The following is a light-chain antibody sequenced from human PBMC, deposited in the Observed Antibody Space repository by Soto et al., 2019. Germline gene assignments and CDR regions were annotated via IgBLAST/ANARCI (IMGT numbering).Light chain of an antibody. V-gene: IGKV3-20*01. J-gene: IGKJ3*01. Sequence: EIVLTQSPGTLSLSPGERATLSCRASQSVSSSSLAWYQQKPGQAPRLLIYDASSRATGIPDRFSGSGSGKDFTLTISRLEPEDFAVYYCQQYGSSLFTFGPGTKVDIK. CDR3: QQYGSSLFT. CDR1: QSVSSSS. CDR2: DAS.